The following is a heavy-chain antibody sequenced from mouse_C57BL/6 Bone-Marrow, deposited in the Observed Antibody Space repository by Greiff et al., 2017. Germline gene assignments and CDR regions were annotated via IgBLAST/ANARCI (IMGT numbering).Heavy chain of an antibody. CDR3: ARMGGNYYAMDY. CDR1: GFSLSTFGMG. J-gene: IGHJ4*01. CDR2: IWWDDDK. Sequence: QVTLKVSGPGILQPSQTLSLTCSFSGFSLSTFGMGVGWIRQPSGKGLEWLVHIWWDDDKYYNPALKSRLTISKDTSKNQVFLKIANVDTAATATYYCARMGGNYYAMDYWGQGTSVTVSS. V-gene: IGHV8-8*01.